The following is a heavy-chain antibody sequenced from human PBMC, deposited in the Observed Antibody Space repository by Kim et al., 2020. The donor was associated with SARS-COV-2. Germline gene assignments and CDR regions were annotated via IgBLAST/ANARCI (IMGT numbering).Heavy chain of an antibody. CDR2: ISGSGGST. D-gene: IGHD1-26*01. J-gene: IGHJ3*02. CDR3: AKDRGSGSYARGFAFDI. CDR1: GFTFSSYA. Sequence: GGSLRLSCAASGFTFSSYAMSWVRQAPGKGLEWVSAISGSGGSTYYADSVKGRFTISRDNSKNTLYLQMNSLRAEDTAVYYCAKDRGSGSYARGFAFDIWGQGTMVTVSS. V-gene: IGHV3-23*01.